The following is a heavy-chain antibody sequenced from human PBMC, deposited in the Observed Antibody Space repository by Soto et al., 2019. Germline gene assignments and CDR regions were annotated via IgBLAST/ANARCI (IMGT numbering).Heavy chain of an antibody. CDR2: INPSGGST. D-gene: IGHD5-12*01. V-gene: IGHV1-46*01. J-gene: IGHJ6*02. Sequence: QVQLVQSGAEVKKPGASVKVSCKASGYTFTSYYMHWVRQAPGQGLEWMGIINPSGGSTTYAPKFQGRVTMSRDTYTSTVYMELSSLRSEDTAVYYCARGDIVAIFGMDVWGQGTTVTVSS. CDR1: GYTFTSYY. CDR3: ARGDIVAIFGMDV.